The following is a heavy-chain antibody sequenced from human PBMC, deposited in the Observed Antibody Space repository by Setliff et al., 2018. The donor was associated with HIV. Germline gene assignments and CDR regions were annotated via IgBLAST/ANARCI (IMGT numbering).Heavy chain of an antibody. Sequence: GGSLRLSCAASGFTFSGYWMHWVRQAPGKGLVWVSRINTDGSGTTYADSVKGRFTISRDDSKSIAYLQMNSLKTEDTAVYYCTREGYYDYVWGSYRPYAFDIWGQGT. J-gene: IGHJ3*02. CDR3: TREGYYDYVWGSYRPYAFDI. CDR2: INTDGSGT. CDR1: GFTFSGYW. V-gene: IGHV3-74*01. D-gene: IGHD3-16*02.